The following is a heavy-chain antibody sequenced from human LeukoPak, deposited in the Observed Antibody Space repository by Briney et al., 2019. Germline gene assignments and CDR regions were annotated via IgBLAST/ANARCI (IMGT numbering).Heavy chain of an antibody. J-gene: IGHJ4*02. CDR1: GFTFSTYW. D-gene: IGHD2-15*01. CDR2: IKQDGSEK. CDR3: VLSGQWSTGY. Sequence: PGGSLRLSCAASGFTFSTYWMSWVRQAPGKGLEWVANIKQDGSEKYYVDSVKGRFTISRDNPKNSLYLEMNSLRVEDMAVYYCVLSGQWSTGYWGQGTLVTVSS. V-gene: IGHV3-7*03.